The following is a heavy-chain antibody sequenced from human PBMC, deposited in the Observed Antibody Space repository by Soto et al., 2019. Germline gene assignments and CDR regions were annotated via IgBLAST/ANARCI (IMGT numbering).Heavy chain of an antibody. CDR3: ARLGSPSTVTTDTVDY. V-gene: IGHV1-46*03. D-gene: IGHD4-17*01. Sequence: ASVKVSCKASGYTFTSYYMHWVRQAPGQGLEWMGIINPSGGSTSYAQKFQGRVTMTRDTSTSTVYMELSSLRSEDTAVYYCARLGSPSTVTTDTVDYWGQGTLVTVSS. CDR2: INPSGGST. CDR1: GYTFTSYY. J-gene: IGHJ4*02.